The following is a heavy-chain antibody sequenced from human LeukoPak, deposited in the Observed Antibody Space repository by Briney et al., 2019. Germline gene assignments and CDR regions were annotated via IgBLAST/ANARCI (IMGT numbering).Heavy chain of an antibody. D-gene: IGHD3-22*01. Sequence: GGSLRLSCAASGFTFSSYWMEWVRQVPGKGLVWVSRINSDGSTTDYADPVRGRFTISRDNAKNTLYLQMDSLRAEDTAVYYCVFFCFPSMITRGGTNDYWGQGTLVTVSS. CDR1: GFTFSSYW. CDR3: VFFCFPSMITRGGTNDY. J-gene: IGHJ4*02. CDR2: INSDGSTT. V-gene: IGHV3-74*01.